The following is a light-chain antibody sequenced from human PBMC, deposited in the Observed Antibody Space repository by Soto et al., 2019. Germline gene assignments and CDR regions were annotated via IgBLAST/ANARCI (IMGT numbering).Light chain of an antibody. CDR3: QKRGKWPLT. Sequence: IVLTQSPGTLPLSQGERATLSCRATPSVTKFLDWYKQKPAQAPRIVIYDASNRATGIPDRLSGSGSGTDFTLTISRVEPEDLAVYYCQKRGKWPLTFGGGTKVDIK. CDR2: DAS. V-gene: IGKV3-11*01. CDR1: PSVTKF. J-gene: IGKJ4*01.